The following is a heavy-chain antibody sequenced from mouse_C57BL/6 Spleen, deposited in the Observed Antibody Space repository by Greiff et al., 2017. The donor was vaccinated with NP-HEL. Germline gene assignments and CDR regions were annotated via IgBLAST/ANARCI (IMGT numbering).Heavy chain of an antibody. Sequence: EVKLQESGPGLVKPSQSLSLTCSVTGYSITSGYYWNWIRQFPGNKLEWMGYISYDGSNNYNPSLKNRISITRDTSKNQFFLKLNSVTTEDTATYYCARETLYSNYFAYWGQGTLVTVSA. CDR3: ARETLYSNYFAY. CDR1: GYSITSGYY. CDR2: ISYDGSN. D-gene: IGHD2-5*01. V-gene: IGHV3-6*01. J-gene: IGHJ3*01.